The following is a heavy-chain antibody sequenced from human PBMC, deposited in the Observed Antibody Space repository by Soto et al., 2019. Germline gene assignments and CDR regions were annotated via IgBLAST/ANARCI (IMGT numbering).Heavy chain of an antibody. Sequence: EMQLVESGGGLVKPGGSLRLSCAASGFAFSDAWMTWVRQAPGKGLEWVGRIKSQGEGGTTEYAAPVKGSFTISRDNSESTLYLQMNSLKNEDTGVYYCATFRSYSDCWGQGSLVTVSS. CDR2: IKSQGEGGTT. V-gene: IGHV3-15*01. CDR1: GFAFSDAW. CDR3: ATFRSYSDC. J-gene: IGHJ4*02.